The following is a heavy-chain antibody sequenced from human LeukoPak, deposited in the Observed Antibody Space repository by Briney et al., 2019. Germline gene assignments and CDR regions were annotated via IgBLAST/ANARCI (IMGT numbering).Heavy chain of an antibody. J-gene: IGHJ5*02. V-gene: IGHV3-74*01. D-gene: IGHD6-6*01. CDR2: INSDGSST. Sequence: PGGSLRLSCAASGFTFSSYWMHWVRQAPGKGLVWVSRINSDGSSTSYADSVKGRFTISRDNAKNTLYLQMNSLRAEDTAVYYCARVSSSSKVWFDPWGQGTLVTVSS. CDR1: GFTFSSYW. CDR3: ARVSSSSKVWFDP.